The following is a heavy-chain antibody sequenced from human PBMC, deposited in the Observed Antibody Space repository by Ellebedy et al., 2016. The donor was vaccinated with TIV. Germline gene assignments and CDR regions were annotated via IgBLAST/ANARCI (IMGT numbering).Heavy chain of an antibody. V-gene: IGHV1-2*02. CDR2: IYPSSGDT. D-gene: IGHD2-2*01. CDR3: ASVTFSSLSPFDY. J-gene: IGHJ4*02. Sequence: AASVKVSCKTSGYTFTDSHMNWMRQDPGQGLEWMGWIYPSSGDTRYAQKFQGRVTMTRDTSISTGYMELNRLTSDDTATYYCASVTFSSLSPFDYWGQGTEVAVSS. CDR1: GYTFTDSH.